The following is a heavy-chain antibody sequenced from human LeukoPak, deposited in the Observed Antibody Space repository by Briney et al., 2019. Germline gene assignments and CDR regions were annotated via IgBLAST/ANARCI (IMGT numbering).Heavy chain of an antibody. V-gene: IGHV3-30*02. J-gene: IGHJ4*02. CDR3: VKDVSTGWSFDS. Sequence: GGSLRLSCAASGFTYNNYGMHWVRQAPGKGLEWVTFISYDGSDKSYADSVTGRFIISRDNSKKTLYVQMNSLTTDDTAVYYCVKDVSTGWSFDSWGQGTLVTVSS. D-gene: IGHD6-19*01. CDR1: GFTYNNYG. CDR2: ISYDGSDK.